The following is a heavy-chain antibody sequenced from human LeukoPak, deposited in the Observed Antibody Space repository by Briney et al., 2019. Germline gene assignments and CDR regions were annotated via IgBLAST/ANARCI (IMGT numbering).Heavy chain of an antibody. CDR1: GFTFSSYS. Sequence: GGSLRLSCAASGFTFSSYSMNWVRQAPGKGPEWISYISSSSSPLYYADSVKGRFTISRDNAKNSLYLQMNSLRAEDTALDYCARDDGYAFDIWGQGTMVTVSS. CDR2: ISSSSSPL. CDR3: ARDDGYAFDI. D-gene: IGHD5-24*01. V-gene: IGHV3-48*01. J-gene: IGHJ3*02.